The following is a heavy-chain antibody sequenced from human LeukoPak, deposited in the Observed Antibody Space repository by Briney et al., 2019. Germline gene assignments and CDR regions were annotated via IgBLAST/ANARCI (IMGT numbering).Heavy chain of an antibody. CDR2: ISTTGSSSYI. V-gene: IGHV3-21*01. Sequence: GXSLRLSCAASGFTFSRYAMNWVRQAPGKGVEWVSSISTTGSSSYIHYAHSMKGRFTISRDNAKSSLYLQLNSLRAEYTAVYYCARLMAGYSYMHVWGKGTTVTVSS. D-gene: IGHD3-10*01. CDR3: ARLMAGYSYMHV. CDR1: GFTFSRYA. J-gene: IGHJ6*03.